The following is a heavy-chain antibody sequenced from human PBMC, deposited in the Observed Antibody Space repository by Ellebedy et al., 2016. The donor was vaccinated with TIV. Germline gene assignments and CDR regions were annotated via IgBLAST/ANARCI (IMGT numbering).Heavy chain of an antibody. V-gene: IGHV1-8*01. CDR1: GYTFINSD. CDR3: ARGLYYSYMDV. CDR2: LDANSGNT. Sequence: ASVKVSCXTSGYTFINSDIKWVRQATGQGPEWMGWLDANSGNTGYAPKFQGRVTLTRDTSISTAYMELSNLRSDDTAVYYCARGLYYSYMDVWGKGTTVTVSS. J-gene: IGHJ6*03.